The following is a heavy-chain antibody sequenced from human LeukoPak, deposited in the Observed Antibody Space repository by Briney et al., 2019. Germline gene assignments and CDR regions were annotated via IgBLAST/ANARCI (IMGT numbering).Heavy chain of an antibody. Sequence: SETLSLTCTVSGGSISSYYWSWMRQPPGKGLEWIGYIYYSGSTNYNPSLKSRVTISVDTSKNQFSLKLSSVTAADTAVYYCASERVRDSSGWYYWGQGTLDTVSS. CDR3: ASERVRDSSGWYY. J-gene: IGHJ4*02. CDR2: IYYSGST. CDR1: GGSISSYY. D-gene: IGHD6-19*01. V-gene: IGHV4-59*01.